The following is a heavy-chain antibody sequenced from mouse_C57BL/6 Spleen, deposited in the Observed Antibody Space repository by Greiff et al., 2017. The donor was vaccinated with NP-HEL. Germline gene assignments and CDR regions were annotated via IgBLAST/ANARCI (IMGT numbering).Heavy chain of an antibody. Sequence: QVQLQQPGAELVRPGSSVKLSCKASGYTFTSYWMDWVKQRPGQGLEWIGNIYPSDSETHYNQKFKDKATLTVDKSSSTAYMQLSSLTSDDSAVDYGGTEDYGSSDGADWGQGTLVTVSA. V-gene: IGHV1-61*01. J-gene: IGHJ3*01. CDR1: GYTFTSYW. D-gene: IGHD1-1*01. CDR2: IYPSDSET. CDR3: GTEDYGSSDGAD.